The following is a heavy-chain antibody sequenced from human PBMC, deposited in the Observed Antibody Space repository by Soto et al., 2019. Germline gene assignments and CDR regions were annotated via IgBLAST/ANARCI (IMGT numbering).Heavy chain of an antibody. CDR1: GGSISSSSYY. CDR3: AIDLIQYYYGSSGLYGMDV. Sequence: PSETLSLTCTVSGGSISSSSYYWGWIRQPPGKGLEWIGSIYYSGSTYYNPSLKSRVTISVDTSKNQFSLKLSSVTAADTAVYYCAIDLIQYYYGSSGLYGMDVWGQGTTVTVSS. D-gene: IGHD3-22*01. J-gene: IGHJ6*02. V-gene: IGHV4-39*01. CDR2: IYYSGST.